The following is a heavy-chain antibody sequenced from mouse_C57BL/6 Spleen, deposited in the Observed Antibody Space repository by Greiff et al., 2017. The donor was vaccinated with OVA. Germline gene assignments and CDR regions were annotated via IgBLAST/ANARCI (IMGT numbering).Heavy chain of an antibody. D-gene: IGHD2-4*01. CDR3: AKIYYDYDYYAMDY. Sequence: EVKLVESGGGLVKPGGSLKLSCAASGFTFSDYGMHWVRQAPEKGLEWVAYISSGSSTIYYADTVTGRFTISRDNAKNTLFLQMTSLRSEDTAMYYCAKIYYDYDYYAMDYWGQGTSVTVSS. V-gene: IGHV5-17*01. CDR1: GFTFSDYG. J-gene: IGHJ4*01. CDR2: ISSGSSTI.